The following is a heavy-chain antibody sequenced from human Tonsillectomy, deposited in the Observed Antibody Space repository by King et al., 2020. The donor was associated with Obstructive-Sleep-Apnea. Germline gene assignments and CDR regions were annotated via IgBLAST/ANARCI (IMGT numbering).Heavy chain of an antibody. CDR3: ARVISGIQLYDY. CDR1: GFTFSSYD. V-gene: IGHV3-13*01. Sequence: QLVQSGGGLVQPGGSLRLSCAASGFTFSSYDMHWVRQATGKGLEWVSAIGTAGDTYYPGSVKGRFTISRENAKNSLYLQMNSLGAGDTAVYYCARVISGIQLYDYRGQGTLVPVSS. D-gene: IGHD5-18*01. J-gene: IGHJ4*02. CDR2: IGTAGDT.